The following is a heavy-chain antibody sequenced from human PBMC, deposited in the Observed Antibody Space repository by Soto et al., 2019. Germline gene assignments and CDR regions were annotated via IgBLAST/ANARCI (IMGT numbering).Heavy chain of an antibody. CDR1: GGSISSGGYY. CDR2: IYSSGST. J-gene: IGHJ6*02. V-gene: IGHV4-31*03. D-gene: IGHD5-12*01. Sequence: QVQLQESGPGLVKPSQTLSLTCTVSGGSISSGGYYWSWIRQHPGKCLEWIGYIYSSGSTYYNPSLKSRVTISVDTSKNQCSLKLSSVTAADTAVYYCARVGLRGYYGMDVWGQGTTVTVSS. CDR3: ARVGLRGYYGMDV.